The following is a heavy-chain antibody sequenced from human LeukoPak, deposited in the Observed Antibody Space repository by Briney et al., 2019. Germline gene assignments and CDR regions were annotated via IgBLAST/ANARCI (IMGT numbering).Heavy chain of an antibody. CDR3: ASTRAGYAHY. D-gene: IGHD3-9*01. Sequence: GGSLRLSCAASGFTYSRYSMNWLRQAPGKGLEWVSSISSSISYIYYADSVKGRFTISRDNAKNSLYLQMNSLRAEDTAVYYCASTRAGYAHYWGQGTLVTVSS. V-gene: IGHV3-21*01. J-gene: IGHJ4*02. CDR1: GFTYSRYS. CDR2: ISSSISYI.